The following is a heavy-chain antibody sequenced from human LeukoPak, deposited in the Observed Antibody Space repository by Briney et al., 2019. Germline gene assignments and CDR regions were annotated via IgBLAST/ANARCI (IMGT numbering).Heavy chain of an antibody. V-gene: IGHV5-51*01. CDR3: ARAASAYCSGGSCYFDY. D-gene: IGHD2-15*01. Sequence: GESLKISCKGSGYSFTSYWIGWVRPMPGKGLEWMGIIYPGDSDTRYSPSFQGQVTISADKSISTAYLQWSSLKASDTAMYYCARAASAYCSGGSCYFDYWGQGTLVTVSS. CDR1: GYSFTSYW. J-gene: IGHJ4*02. CDR2: IYPGDSDT.